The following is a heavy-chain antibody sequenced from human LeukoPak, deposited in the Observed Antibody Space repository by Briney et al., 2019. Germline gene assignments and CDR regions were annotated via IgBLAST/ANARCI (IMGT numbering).Heavy chain of an antibody. CDR1: GVSISSYY. CDR2: IHYTGST. V-gene: IGHV4-59*01. Sequence: PETLSLTGTVSGVSISSYYWSWIRQFPGKGLECIGYIHYTGSTNYNPSLKSRVTISVDTSKNQFSLKLTSVTAADTAVNYCARVDGYKSLYWGQGPLVTVSS. D-gene: IGHD5-24*01. J-gene: IGHJ4*02. CDR3: ARVDGYKSLY.